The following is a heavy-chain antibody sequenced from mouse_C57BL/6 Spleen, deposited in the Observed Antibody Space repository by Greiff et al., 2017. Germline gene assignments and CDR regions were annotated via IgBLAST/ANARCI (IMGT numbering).Heavy chain of an antibody. V-gene: IGHV5-4*01. CDR2: ISDGGSYT. Sequence: EVNLVESGGGLVKPGGSLKLSCAASGFTFSSYAMSWVRQTPEKRLEWVATISDGGSYTYYPDNVKGRFTISRDNAKNNLYLQMSHLKSEDTAMYYCARERTGTVFYAMDYWGQGTSVTVSS. CDR3: ARERTGTVFYAMDY. CDR1: GFTFSSYA. D-gene: IGHD4-1*01. J-gene: IGHJ4*01.